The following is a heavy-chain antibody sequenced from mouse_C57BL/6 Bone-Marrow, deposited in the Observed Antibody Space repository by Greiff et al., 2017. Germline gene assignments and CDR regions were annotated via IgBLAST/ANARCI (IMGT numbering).Heavy chain of an antibody. V-gene: IGHV5-9-1*02. CDR2: ISSGGDYI. J-gene: IGHJ4*01. CDR3: TREGDAMDY. CDR1: GFTFSSYA. Sequence: DVKLQESGEGLVKPGGSLKLSCAASGFTFSSYAMSWVRQTPEKRLEWVAYISSGGDYIYYADTVKGRFTISRDNARNTLYLQMSSLKSEDTAMYYCTREGDAMDYWGQGTSVTVSS.